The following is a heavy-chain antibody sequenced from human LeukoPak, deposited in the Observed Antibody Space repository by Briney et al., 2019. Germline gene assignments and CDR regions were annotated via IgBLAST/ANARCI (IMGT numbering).Heavy chain of an antibody. CDR1: GFTFSNYG. D-gene: IGHD6-13*01. V-gene: IGHV3-30*02. CDR2: IRYDGSKK. Sequence: GESLRLSCAASGFTFSNYGMHWVRQAPGKGLEWVAFIRYDGSKKYYADSVKGRFTISRDNSKNSLYLQVNSLKPEDTAVYYCARVAEAAAFDSWGQGTLVTVSS. CDR3: ARVAEAAAFDS. J-gene: IGHJ4*02.